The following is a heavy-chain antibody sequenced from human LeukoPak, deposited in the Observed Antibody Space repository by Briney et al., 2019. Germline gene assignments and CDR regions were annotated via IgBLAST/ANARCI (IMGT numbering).Heavy chain of an antibody. V-gene: IGHV3-48*01. D-gene: IGHD3-3*01. J-gene: IGHJ6*02. Sequence: GGSLRLSCAASGFTFSSYSMNWVRQAPGKGLEWVSYISSSSSTIYYADSVKGRFTISRDNSKNTLYLQMNSLRAEDTAVYYCARAGFQYYYYGMDVWGQGTTVTVSS. CDR3: ARAGFQYYYYGMDV. CDR2: ISSSSSTI. CDR1: GFTFSSYS.